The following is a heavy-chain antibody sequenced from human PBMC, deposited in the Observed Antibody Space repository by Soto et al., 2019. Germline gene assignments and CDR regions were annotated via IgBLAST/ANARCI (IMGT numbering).Heavy chain of an antibody. CDR3: VRLVFHCLRGSCDDYNFYGLDV. V-gene: IGHV4-39*01. Sequence: SETLSLTCTVSGGSISSTDHYWGWIRQPPGKGLEWLGSIYYAGSTFHNPSLKRRATISVDTSRNQFSLKLSSVTASDTAVYYFVRLVFHCLRGSCDDYNFYGLDVWGQGTTVTVSS. J-gene: IGHJ6*02. CDR1: GGSISSTDHY. D-gene: IGHD2-15*01. CDR2: IYYAGST.